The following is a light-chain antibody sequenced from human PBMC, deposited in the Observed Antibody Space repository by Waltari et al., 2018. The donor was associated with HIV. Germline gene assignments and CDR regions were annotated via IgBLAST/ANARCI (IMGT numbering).Light chain of an antibody. Sequence: EIVLTQAPPSLSVAPGQPDTISCKSSQSLTHSDGKTYLYWYLQRPGQPPQLLFLQLSTRFSGVPDRFRGIGTWPFFALVISLVDPEDAGTYYCMQSLQLPPTFCQVTRLDIK. CDR3: MQSLQLPPT. J-gene: IGKJ2*01. CDR1: QSLTHSDGKTY. V-gene: IGKV2D-29*01. CDR2: QLS.